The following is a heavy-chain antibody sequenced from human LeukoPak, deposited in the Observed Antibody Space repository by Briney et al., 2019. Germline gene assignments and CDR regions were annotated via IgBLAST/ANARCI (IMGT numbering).Heavy chain of an antibody. J-gene: IGHJ4*02. Sequence: SGGSLRLSCAASGFTFSRYWMSWVRQAPGKGLEWVANINQDGSEKYYVDSVKGRFTISRDNAKNSLYLQMNSLRAEDTAVYYCVRYCSTATCYVHFDYWGREPWLPSPQ. CDR3: VRYCSTATCYVHFDY. CDR2: INQDGSEK. CDR1: GFTFSRYW. D-gene: IGHD2-2*01. V-gene: IGHV3-7*03.